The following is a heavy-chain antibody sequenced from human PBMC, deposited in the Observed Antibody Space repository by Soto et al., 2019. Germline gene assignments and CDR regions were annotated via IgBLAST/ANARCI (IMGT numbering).Heavy chain of an antibody. CDR3: AKSGNHDYVWGSYRFDY. D-gene: IGHD3-16*02. CDR2: ISSSSSYI. V-gene: IGHV3-21*04. CDR1: GFTFSSYS. J-gene: IGHJ4*02. Sequence: GGSLRLSCAASGFTFSSYSMNWVRQAPGKGLEWVSSISSSSSYIYYADSVKGRFTISRDNAKNSLYLQMNSLRAEDTAVYYCAKSGNHDYVWGSYRFDYWGQGTLVTVSS.